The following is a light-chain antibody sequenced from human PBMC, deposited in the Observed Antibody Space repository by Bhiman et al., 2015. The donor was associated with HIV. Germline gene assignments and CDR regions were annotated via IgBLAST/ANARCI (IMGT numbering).Light chain of an antibody. CDR2: EVN. J-gene: IGLJ2*01. CDR1: ISDVGFYNY. Sequence: QSALTQPPSASGSPGQSVTISCTGTISDVGFYNYVSWYQHHPGKAPKLMIYEVNKRPSGVPDRFSGSKSGNTASLTVSGLQAEDEADYYCQSYDSGLSGSAFGGGTKLTVL. CDR3: QSYDSGLSGSA. V-gene: IGLV2-8*01.